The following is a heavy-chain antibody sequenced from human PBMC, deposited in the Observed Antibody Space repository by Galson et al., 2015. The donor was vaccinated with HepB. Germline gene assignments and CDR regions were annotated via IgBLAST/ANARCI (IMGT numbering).Heavy chain of an antibody. CDR2: IYYSGST. V-gene: IGHV4-30-4*07. CDR3: ARHLLGYCSSTSCYTTNIFDY. Sequence: TLSLTCAVSGGSISSGGYSWSWIRQPPGKGLEWIGYIYYSGSTYYNPSLKSRVTISVDTSKNQFSLKLSSVTAADTAVYYCARHLLGYCSSTSCYTTNIFDYWGQGTLVTVSS. CDR1: GGSISSGGYS. J-gene: IGHJ4*02. D-gene: IGHD2-2*02.